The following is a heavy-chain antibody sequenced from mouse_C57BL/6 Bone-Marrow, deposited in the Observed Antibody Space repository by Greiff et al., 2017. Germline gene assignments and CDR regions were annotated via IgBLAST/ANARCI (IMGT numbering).Heavy chain of an antibody. CDR2: IDPSDSYT. V-gene: IGHV1-50*01. CDR3: ARWGYGNPWYFDV. CDR1: GYTFTSYW. Sequence: QVQLQQSGAELVKPGASVKLSCKASGYTFTSYWMQWVKQRPGQGLEWIGEIDPSDSYTNYNQKFKGKATLTVDTSSSTAYMRLSSLTSEDSAVYYCARWGYGNPWYFDVWGTGTTVTVSS. J-gene: IGHJ1*03. D-gene: IGHD1-1*01.